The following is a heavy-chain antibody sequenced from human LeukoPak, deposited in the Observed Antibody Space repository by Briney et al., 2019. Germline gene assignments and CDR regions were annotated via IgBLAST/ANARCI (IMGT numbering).Heavy chain of an antibody. J-gene: IGHJ5*02. CDR3: VRVQFSGRVVVVTGGFDP. CDR2: INPNSGGT. CDR1: GYTFTGYY. Sequence: GASVKVSCKASGYTFTGYYMHWVRQAPGQGLEWMGWINPNSGGTNYAQKFQGRVTMTRDTSISTAYMELSRLRSDDTAVYYCVRVQFSGRVVVVTGGFDPWGQGTLVMVSS. D-gene: IGHD2-21*02. V-gene: IGHV1-2*02.